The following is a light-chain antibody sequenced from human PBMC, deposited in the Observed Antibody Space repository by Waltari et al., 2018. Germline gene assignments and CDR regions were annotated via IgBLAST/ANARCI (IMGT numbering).Light chain of an antibody. CDR1: QSVSRA. CDR3: QHYLRLPVT. Sequence: EIVLTQSPGTLSFSLGERATLSCRASQSVSRALTWYQQKPGQAPRLLIYGASTRATGIPDRLSGSGSGTDFSLTISRLEPDDFAVYYCQHYLRLPVTFGQGTTVEI. J-gene: IGKJ1*01. CDR2: GAS. V-gene: IGKV3-20*01.